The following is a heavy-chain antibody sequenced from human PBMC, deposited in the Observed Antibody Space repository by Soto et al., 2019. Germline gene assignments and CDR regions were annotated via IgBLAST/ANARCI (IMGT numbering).Heavy chain of an antibody. J-gene: IGHJ4*02. D-gene: IGHD2-21*02. CDR1: GGTFSSYS. V-gene: IGHV1-69*13. Sequence: AVKVSCKASGGTFSSYSISWVRQAPGQGLEWMGGIIPIFGTANYAQKFQGRVTITADESTSTAYMELSSLRSEDTAVYYCARDGACGGDCYAWIGWGQGTLVTVSS. CDR3: ARDGACGGDCYAWIG. CDR2: IIPIFGTA.